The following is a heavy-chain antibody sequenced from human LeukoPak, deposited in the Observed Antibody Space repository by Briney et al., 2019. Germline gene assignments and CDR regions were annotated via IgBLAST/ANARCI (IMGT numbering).Heavy chain of an antibody. J-gene: IGHJ1*01. CDR3: ARKQAVAGELHH. CDR2: IYYSGST. D-gene: IGHD6-19*01. Sequence: PSETLSLTCTVSGGSVSSGSYYWSWIRQPPGKGLEWIGYIYYSGSTNYNRSLKSRVTISVDTSKNQFSLKLSSVTAADTAVYYCARKQAVAGELHHWGQGTLVTVSS. V-gene: IGHV4-61*01. CDR1: GGSVSSGSYY.